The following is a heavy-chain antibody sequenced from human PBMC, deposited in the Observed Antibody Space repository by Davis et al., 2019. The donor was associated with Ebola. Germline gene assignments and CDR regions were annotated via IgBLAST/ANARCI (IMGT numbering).Heavy chain of an antibody. CDR3: ARETIYCSGGSCYTDTNWFDP. V-gene: IGHV4-34*01. D-gene: IGHD2-15*01. CDR1: GGSISSYY. J-gene: IGHJ5*02. Sequence: MPSETLSLTCTVSGGSISSYYWSWIRQPPGKGLEWIGEINHSGSTNYNPSLKSRVTISVDTSKNQFSLKLSSVTAADTAVYYCARETIYCSGGSCYTDTNWFDPWGQGTLVTVSS. CDR2: INHSGST.